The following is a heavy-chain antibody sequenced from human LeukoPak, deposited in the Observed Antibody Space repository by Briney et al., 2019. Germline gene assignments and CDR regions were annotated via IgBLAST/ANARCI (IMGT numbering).Heavy chain of an antibody. V-gene: IGHV5-51*01. CDR3: ARPSYGASDY. D-gene: IGHD4-17*01. CDR2: IYPDDSRT. CDR1: GYRFTKSW. Sequence: GESLRISCKGSGYRFTKSWIGWVRQMPGKGLEWLGIIYPDDSRTRYSPSFQGQVTLSVDKSISTAYLQWSSLKASDTAMYYCARPSYGASDYWGQGTLVTVSS. J-gene: IGHJ4*02.